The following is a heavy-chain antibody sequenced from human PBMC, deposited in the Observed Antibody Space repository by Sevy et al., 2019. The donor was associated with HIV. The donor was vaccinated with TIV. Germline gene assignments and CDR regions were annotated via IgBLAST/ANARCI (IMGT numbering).Heavy chain of an antibody. V-gene: IGHV3-23*01. CDR3: AREGCTKPHDY. J-gene: IGHJ4*02. D-gene: IGHD2-8*01. CDR2: LSFGCGEI. Sequence: GGCLRLCCAASGFTFSKYSMSWVRQPPGKGLECVSTLSFGCGEINYADSVKGRFTISRDNSKSSVYLQMNNLRPEDTAVYYCAREGCTKPHDYWGQGTLVTVSS. CDR1: GFTFSKYS.